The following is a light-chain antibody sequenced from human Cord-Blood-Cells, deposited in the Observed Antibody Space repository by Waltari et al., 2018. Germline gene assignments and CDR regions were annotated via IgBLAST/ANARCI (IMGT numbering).Light chain of an antibody. CDR2: GKN. V-gene: IGLV3-19*01. CDR1: SLRSYY. Sequence: SSELTQAPAVSVALGQPVRITCQGDSLRSYYASWYQQKPGHAPLLVIYGKNNQPSGIPDRCSGSSSGNTASLTITGAQAEDEADYYCNSRDSSGNHLVFGGGTKLTVL. CDR3: NSRDSSGNHLV. J-gene: IGLJ3*02.